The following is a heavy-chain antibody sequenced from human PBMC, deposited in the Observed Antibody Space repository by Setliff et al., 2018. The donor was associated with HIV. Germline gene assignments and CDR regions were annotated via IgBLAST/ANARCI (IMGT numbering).Heavy chain of an antibody. Sequence: GESLTISCKGSGYSFTSYWICWVRQMPGKGLEWMGRIDPSDSYTNYSPSFQGHVTISADKSISTAYLQWSSLKASDTAMYYCARRSTAVAGTPYYYYMDVWGKGTTVTVSS. D-gene: IGHD6-19*01. CDR3: ARRSTAVAGTPYYYYMDV. V-gene: IGHV5-10-1*01. J-gene: IGHJ6*03. CDR2: IDPSDSYT. CDR1: GYSFTSYW.